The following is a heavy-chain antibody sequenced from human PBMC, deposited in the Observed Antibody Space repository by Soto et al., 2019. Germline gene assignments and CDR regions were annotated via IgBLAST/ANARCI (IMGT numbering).Heavy chain of an antibody. Sequence: PSETLSLTCAVSGSSIYSAVYWNWIRQFPGKGLAWIGQIYHSGSTNSNPSLKSRVTMSVDKSKNQFSLRLTSVTAADTAVYYSTRGWEITGWGQGTMVTVCS. V-gene: IGHV4-4*02. J-gene: IGHJ1*01. CDR1: GSSIYSAVY. CDR3: TRGWEITG. D-gene: IGHD1-26*01. CDR2: IYHSGST.